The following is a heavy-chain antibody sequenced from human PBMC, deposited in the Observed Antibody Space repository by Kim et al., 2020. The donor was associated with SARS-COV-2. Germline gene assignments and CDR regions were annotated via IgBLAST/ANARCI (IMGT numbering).Heavy chain of an antibody. V-gene: IGHV4-31*03. CDR2: IYYSGTT. J-gene: IGHJ4*01. D-gene: IGHD3-3*01. CDR3: ARGRITIFDVVTEFDY. CDR1: GGSISSGAYY. Sequence: SESLSLTCTVSGGSISSGAYYWSWLRQHPGKGREWIGYIYYSGTTYYNSSLKSRVTITVDTSKNQFSLKLSSVTAAATAAYYCARGRITIFDVVTEFDY.